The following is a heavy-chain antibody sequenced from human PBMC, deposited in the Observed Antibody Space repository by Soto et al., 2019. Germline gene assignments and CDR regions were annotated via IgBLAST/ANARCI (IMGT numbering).Heavy chain of an antibody. Sequence: GGSLRLSCAASGFTFSSYSMNWVRQAPGKGLEWVSSISSSSSYIYYADSVKGRFTISRDNAKNSLNLQMNSPRAEDTAVYYCARDYRSRRSSGWYDEGAFDIWGQGTMVTVSS. CDR2: ISSSSSYI. J-gene: IGHJ3*02. CDR3: ARDYRSRRSSGWYDEGAFDI. V-gene: IGHV3-21*01. D-gene: IGHD6-19*01. CDR1: GFTFSSYS.